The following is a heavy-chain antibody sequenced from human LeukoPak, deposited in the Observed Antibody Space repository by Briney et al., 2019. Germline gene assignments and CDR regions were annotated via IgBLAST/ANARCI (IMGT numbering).Heavy chain of an antibody. CDR3: ARGSPYSSGWNYYYYYMDV. Sequence: PGGSLRLSCAASGFTFSSYGMHWVRQAPGKGLEWVAFIRYDGSNKYYADSVKGRFTISRDNSKNTLYLQMNSLRSEDTAVYYCARGSPYSSGWNYYYYYMDVWGKGTTVTVSS. CDR1: GFTFSSYG. CDR2: IRYDGSNK. V-gene: IGHV3-30*02. J-gene: IGHJ6*03. D-gene: IGHD6-19*01.